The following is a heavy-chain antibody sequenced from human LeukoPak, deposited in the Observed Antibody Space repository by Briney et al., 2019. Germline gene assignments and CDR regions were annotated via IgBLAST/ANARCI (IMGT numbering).Heavy chain of an antibody. Sequence: GGSLRLSCAASGFTFSSYAMSWVRQAPGKGLEWVSAISGSGGSTYYADSVKGRFTISRDNSKNTLYLQMNSLRAEDTAVYYCARPMVRGDYYYYYGMDVWGQGTTVTVSS. CDR1: GFTFSSYA. CDR3: ARPMVRGDYYYYYGMDV. D-gene: IGHD3-10*01. V-gene: IGHV3-23*01. J-gene: IGHJ6*02. CDR2: ISGSGGST.